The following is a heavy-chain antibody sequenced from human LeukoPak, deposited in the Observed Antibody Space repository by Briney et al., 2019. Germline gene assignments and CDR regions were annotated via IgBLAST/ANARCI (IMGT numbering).Heavy chain of an antibody. D-gene: IGHD3-16*02. CDR2: INHSGST. J-gene: IGHJ4*02. Sequence: PSETLSLTCAVYGGSFSGYYWSWIRQPPGKGLEWIGEINHSGSTNYNPSLKSRVTISVDTSKNQFSLKLSSVTAADTAVYYCARVSFPDLWGYFDYWGQGTLVTVSS. V-gene: IGHV4-34*01. CDR3: ARVSFPDLWGYFDY. CDR1: GGSFSGYY.